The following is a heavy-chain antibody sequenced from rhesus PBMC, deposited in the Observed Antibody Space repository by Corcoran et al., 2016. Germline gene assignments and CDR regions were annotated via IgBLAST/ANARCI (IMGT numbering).Heavy chain of an antibody. CDR1: GDSISDDYG. CDR2: INSNNGNT. Sequence: QVQLQESGPGLLKPSDTLSLTCAVSGDSISDDYGWGWIRQPPGKGLEWIATINSNNGNTYYNPSLQSRVTISTDTSKNHFSLKLSSVTAADTAVYYCARGASWSEYSTELDYWGQGVLVTVSS. D-gene: IGHD3-22*01. CDR3: ARGASWSEYSTELDY. J-gene: IGHJ4*01. V-gene: IGHV4-127*01.